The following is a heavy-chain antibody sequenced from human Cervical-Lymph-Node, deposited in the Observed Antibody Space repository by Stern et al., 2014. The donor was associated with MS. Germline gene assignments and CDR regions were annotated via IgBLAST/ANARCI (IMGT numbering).Heavy chain of an antibody. Sequence: VQLVQSGAEVKKPGASVKVPCKASGYTFTAYYLHWVRQAPGQGLEWMGRIDRNSGDTKYAQNFQDRVTMTRDTSISTAYMDLSRLRSDDTAVYYCARSLNWNDVEDYHYGLDVWGQGTTVTVSS. CDR1: GYTFTAYY. D-gene: IGHD1-1*01. CDR3: ARSLNWNDVEDYHYGLDV. J-gene: IGHJ6*02. CDR2: IDRNSGDT. V-gene: IGHV1-2*06.